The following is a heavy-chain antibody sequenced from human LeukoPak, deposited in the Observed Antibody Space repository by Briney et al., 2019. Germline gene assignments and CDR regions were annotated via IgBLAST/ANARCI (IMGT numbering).Heavy chain of an antibody. D-gene: IGHD5-18*01. V-gene: IGHV3-21*01. J-gene: IGHJ5*02. Sequence: PGGSLRLSCAASGFTFSSYSMNWARQAPGKGLEWVSSISSSSSYIYYADSVKGRFTISRDNAKNSLYLQMNSLRAEDTAVYYCAREFGYPAPRWFDPWGQGTLVTVSS. CDR1: GFTFSSYS. CDR3: AREFGYPAPRWFDP. CDR2: ISSSSSYI.